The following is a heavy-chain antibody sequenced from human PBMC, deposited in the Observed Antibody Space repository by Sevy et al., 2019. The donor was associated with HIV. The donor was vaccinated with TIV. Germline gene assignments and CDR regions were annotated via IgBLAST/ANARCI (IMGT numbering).Heavy chain of an antibody. CDR3: AREVGGFNWRPYYFDS. CDR1: GFTFNKYC. J-gene: IGHJ4*02. CDR2: IKQDESET. Sequence: GGSLRLSCAASGFTFNKYCMSWVRQTPEKGLEWVATIKQDESETYYVDSVKGRFVISRDNGKNSVSLQMNGLRVEDTALYYCAREVGGFNWRPYYFDSWGQGTLVTVSS. D-gene: IGHD3-3*01. V-gene: IGHV3-7*01.